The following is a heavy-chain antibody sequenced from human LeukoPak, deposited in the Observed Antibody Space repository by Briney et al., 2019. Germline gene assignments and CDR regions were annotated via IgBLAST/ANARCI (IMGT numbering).Heavy chain of an antibody. J-gene: IGHJ4*02. D-gene: IGHD1-1*01. Sequence: ASVKVSFNASGYTFTGYYMHWVRQAPGQGLELKGRINTNSSGTNYANKFQGRVTMTRDTSISTAYMELSRLRSDNTAVYYCARAFSGTGEYWGQGTLVTVSS. V-gene: IGHV1-2*02. CDR1: GYTFTGYY. CDR3: ARAFSGTGEY. CDR2: INTNSSGT.